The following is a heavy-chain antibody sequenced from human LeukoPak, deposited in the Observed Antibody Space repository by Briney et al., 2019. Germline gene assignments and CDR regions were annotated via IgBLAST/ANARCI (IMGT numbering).Heavy chain of an antibody. V-gene: IGHV3-30-3*01. Sequence: GGSLRLSRAASGFTFSSYAMHWVRQAPGKGLEWVAVISYDGSNKYYADSVKGRFTISRDNSKNTLYLQMNSLRAEDTAVYYCARDHVLWITGTPQDYWGQGTLVTVSS. J-gene: IGHJ4*02. CDR3: ARDHVLWITGTPQDY. D-gene: IGHD1/OR15-1a*01. CDR1: GFTFSSYA. CDR2: ISYDGSNK.